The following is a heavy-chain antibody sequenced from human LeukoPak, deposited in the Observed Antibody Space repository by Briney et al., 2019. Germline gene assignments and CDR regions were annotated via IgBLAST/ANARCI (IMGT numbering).Heavy chain of an antibody. J-gene: IGHJ5*02. CDR2: IIPIFGTA. V-gene: IGHV1-69*05. CDR3: ARAIVVVPAAMGWFDP. D-gene: IGHD2-2*01. Sequence: SVKVSCKASGGTFSSYAISWVRQAPGQGLEWMGRIIPIFGTANYAQKFQGRVTITTDESTSTAYMELSSLRSEDTAVYYCARAIVVVPAAMGWFDPWGQGTLVTVSS. CDR1: GGTFSSYA.